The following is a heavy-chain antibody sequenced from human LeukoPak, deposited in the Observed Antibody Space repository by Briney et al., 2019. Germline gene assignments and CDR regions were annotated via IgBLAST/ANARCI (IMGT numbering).Heavy chain of an antibody. D-gene: IGHD4-17*01. CDR3: ARDRTLATVTTEFDP. CDR2: INPNTGGT. CDR1: GYTFTGYY. Sequence: ASVKVSCKASGYTFTGYYMHWVRQASGQGLEWMGWINPNTGGTNYAQKFQGRVTMTRDTSISTAYMELSRLRSDDTAVYYCARDRTLATVTTEFDPWGQGTLVTVSS. V-gene: IGHV1-2*02. J-gene: IGHJ5*02.